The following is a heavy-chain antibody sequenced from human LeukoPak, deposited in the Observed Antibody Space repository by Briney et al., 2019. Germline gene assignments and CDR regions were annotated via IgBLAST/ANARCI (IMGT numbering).Heavy chain of an antibody. CDR3: ARNHLHMRGYQYYYYMDV. CDR2: IYPGDSDT. CDR1: GYSFTSYW. J-gene: IGHJ6*03. D-gene: IGHD1-14*01. Sequence: GESLKISCKGSGYSFTSYWIGWVRQLPGKGLEWMGIIYPGDSDTRYSPSFQGQVTISADKSISTAYLQWSSLKASDTAMYYCARNHLHMRGYQYYYYMDVWGKGTTVTVSS. V-gene: IGHV5-51*01.